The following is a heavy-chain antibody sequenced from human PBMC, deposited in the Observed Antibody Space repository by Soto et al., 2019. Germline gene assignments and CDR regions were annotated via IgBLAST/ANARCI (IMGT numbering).Heavy chain of an antibody. Sequence: ASVKVSCKASGYTFTRYTMNWVRQAPGQRLERMGWINPDNGNTKSSQKFQDRVIITRDTSTSTAYMDLSSLRSEDTAVYYCARGIATGQLDPWGQGTLVTVSS. CDR2: INPDNGNT. V-gene: IGHV1-3*01. CDR3: ARGIATGQLDP. D-gene: IGHD2-15*01. CDR1: GYTFTRYT. J-gene: IGHJ5*02.